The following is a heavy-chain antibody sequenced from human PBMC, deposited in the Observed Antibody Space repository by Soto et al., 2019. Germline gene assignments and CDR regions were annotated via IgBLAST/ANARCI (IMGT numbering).Heavy chain of an antibody. Sequence: GASVKVSCKASGYTFTSYGISWVRQAPGQGLEWMGWISAYNGNTNYAQKLQGRVTMTTDTSTSTAYMELRSLRSDDTAVYCCARNRKTLNIGPCAFDSWGQGTMVTVSS. CDR2: ISAYNGNT. CDR1: GYTFTSYG. V-gene: IGHV1-18*01. CDR3: ARNRKTLNIGPCAFDS. J-gene: IGHJ3*02. D-gene: IGHD5-12*01.